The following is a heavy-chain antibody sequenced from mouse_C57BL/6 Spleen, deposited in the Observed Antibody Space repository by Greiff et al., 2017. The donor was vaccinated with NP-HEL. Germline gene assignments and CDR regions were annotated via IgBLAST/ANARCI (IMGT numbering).Heavy chain of an antibody. D-gene: IGHD1-1*01. CDR3: ARGTTVVPNWDEGFGY. J-gene: IGHJ2*01. V-gene: IGHV1-18*01. Sequence: EVQLQQSGPELVKPGASVKIPCKASRYTFTDYNMDWVKQSHGKSLEWIGDINPNNGGTIYNQKFKGKATLTVDKSSSTANMELRSLTSEDTAVYYCARGTTVVPNWDEGFGYWGQGTTLTVSS. CDR1: RYTFTDYN. CDR2: INPNNGGT.